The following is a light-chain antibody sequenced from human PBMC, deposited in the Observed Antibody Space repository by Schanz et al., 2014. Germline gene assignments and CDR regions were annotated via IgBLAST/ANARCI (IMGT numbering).Light chain of an antibody. Sequence: EIVLTQSPDTLSLSPGERATLSCGASQSVSTKLAWYQHKPGQAPRLLIHGASTRATGVPVRFSGSGSGTDFTLTISRLEPEDFAVYHCQQYGRAPKTFGQGTNVEIK. J-gene: IGKJ1*01. CDR1: QSVSTK. CDR3: QQYGRAPKT. CDR2: GAS. V-gene: IGKV3-20*01.